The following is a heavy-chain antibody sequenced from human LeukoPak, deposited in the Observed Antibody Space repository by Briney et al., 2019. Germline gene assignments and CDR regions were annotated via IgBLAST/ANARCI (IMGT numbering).Heavy chain of an antibody. CDR3: VRALYNHGWFPDYFDS. CDR1: GLTLSSYA. Sequence: PGGSLRLSCAASGLTLSSYAMHRVRQAPGNRLEWVAVISYDGSKKYYADSVKGRFTISRDNSKNTLYLQMDSLRAEDTAVYYCVRALYNHGWFPDYFDSWGEGTLVTVSS. D-gene: IGHD6-19*01. J-gene: IGHJ4*02. V-gene: IGHV3-30-3*01. CDR2: ISYDGSKK.